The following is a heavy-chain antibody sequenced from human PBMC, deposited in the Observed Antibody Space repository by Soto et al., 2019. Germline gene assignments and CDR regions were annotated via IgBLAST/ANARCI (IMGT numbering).Heavy chain of an antibody. Sequence: QVQLVQSRAEVKKPGASVNVSCKASGYTFTGYYLHWVRQAPGQGLEWMAIINHSGGRTIYAQNLQGRVTMTRDTSTSTVYMELSSLRSEDTAVYYCDSDREYFGMDVWGQWTTVTVSS. CDR3: DSDREYFGMDV. CDR1: GYTFTGYY. J-gene: IGHJ6*02. D-gene: IGHD3-9*01. CDR2: INHSGGRT. V-gene: IGHV1-46*03.